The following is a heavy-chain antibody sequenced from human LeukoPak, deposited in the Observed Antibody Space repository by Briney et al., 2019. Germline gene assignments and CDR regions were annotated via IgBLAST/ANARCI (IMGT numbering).Heavy chain of an antibody. CDR2: IYTSGST. Sequence: SETLSLTCTVSGGSITNLDYYWTWIRQPAGKGLEWIGRIYTSGSTNYNPSLKSRVTISVDTSKNQFSLKLSSVTAADTVVYYCARDQGKHTDWGQGTLVTVSS. CDR3: ARDQGKHTD. CDR1: GGSITNLDYY. J-gene: IGHJ4*02. V-gene: IGHV4-61*02. D-gene: IGHD4-17*01.